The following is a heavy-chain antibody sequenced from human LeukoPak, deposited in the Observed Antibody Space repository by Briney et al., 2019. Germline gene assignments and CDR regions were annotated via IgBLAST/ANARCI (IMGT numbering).Heavy chain of an antibody. CDR3: ATPPTVTRNY. D-gene: IGHD4-17*01. V-gene: IGHV3-23*01. CDR1: GFTFSSYE. Sequence: GGSLRLSCAASGFTFSSYEMNWVRQAPGKGLEWVSSIGGSGGRTHCADSVRGRFTISRDNSKNTLYLQMDSLRAEDTAVYYCATPPTVTRNYWGQGTLVTVSS. J-gene: IGHJ4*02. CDR2: IGGSGGRT.